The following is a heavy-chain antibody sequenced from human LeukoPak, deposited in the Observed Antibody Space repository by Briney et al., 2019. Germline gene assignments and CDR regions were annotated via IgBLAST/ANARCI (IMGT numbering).Heavy chain of an antibody. Sequence: GGSLRLSCAASGFTFSSYAMSWVRQAPGKGLEWVAVIWYDGSNKYYADSVKGRFTISRDNSKNTLYLQMNSLRAEDTAVYYCARAGNYGDYVYFDYWGQGTLVTVSS. J-gene: IGHJ4*02. V-gene: IGHV3-33*08. CDR3: ARAGNYGDYVYFDY. CDR1: GFTFSSYA. D-gene: IGHD4-17*01. CDR2: IWYDGSNK.